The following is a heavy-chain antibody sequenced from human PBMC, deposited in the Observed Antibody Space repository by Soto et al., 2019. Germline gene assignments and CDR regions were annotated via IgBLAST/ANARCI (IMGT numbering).Heavy chain of an antibody. CDR3: ARAQRGGDIVVVPPSYPTEYHYYYYGMDV. J-gene: IGHJ6*02. CDR1: GYTFTSYA. CDR2: INAGNGNT. D-gene: IGHD2-2*01. Sequence: SVKVSCKASGYTFTSYAMHWVRQAPGQKLEWMGWINAGNGNTKYSQKFQGRVTITRDTSASTAYMELSSLRSEDTAVYYCARAQRGGDIVVVPPSYPTEYHYYYYGMDVWGQGPTVTVSS. V-gene: IGHV1-3*01.